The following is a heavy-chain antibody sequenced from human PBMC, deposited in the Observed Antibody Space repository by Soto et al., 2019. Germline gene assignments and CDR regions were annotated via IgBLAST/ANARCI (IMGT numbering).Heavy chain of an antibody. J-gene: IGHJ4*02. Sequence: QVQLVESGGGVVQPGRSLRLSCAASGFTFSSYGMHWVRQAPGKGLEWVAVIWYDGSNKYYADSVKGRFTISRDNSKNTLYLQMNSLRAEDTAVYYCARDQYYYDSSGYYPGDEEDYWGQGTLVTVSS. CDR1: GFTFSSYG. CDR3: ARDQYYYDSSGYYPGDEEDY. CDR2: IWYDGSNK. V-gene: IGHV3-33*01. D-gene: IGHD3-22*01.